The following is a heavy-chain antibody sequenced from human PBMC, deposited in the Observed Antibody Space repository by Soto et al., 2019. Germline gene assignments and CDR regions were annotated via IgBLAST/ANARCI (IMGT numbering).Heavy chain of an antibody. Sequence: PGGSLRLSCAVSGFTSSNYWMTWVRQAPGKGLEWVANIKQDGSEKYYVDSVKGRFTISRDNAKNSVYLQMNSLRAEDTAVYYCARSLGSCSGGSCYPFDYWGQGTLVTVSS. V-gene: IGHV3-7*01. D-gene: IGHD2-15*01. CDR2: IKQDGSEK. CDR3: ARSLGSCSGGSCYPFDY. CDR1: GFTSSNYW. J-gene: IGHJ4*02.